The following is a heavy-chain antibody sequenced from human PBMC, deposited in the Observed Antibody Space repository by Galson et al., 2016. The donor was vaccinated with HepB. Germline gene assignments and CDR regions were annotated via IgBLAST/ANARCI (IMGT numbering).Heavy chain of an antibody. J-gene: IGHJ4*02. V-gene: IGHV2-5*02. Sequence: PALVKPTQTLTLTCTFSGFSLSTSGEGVGWIRQPPGKALEWLALISWDADKRYSPSLKTRLTITQDTSKDQVVLTMTNMDPLDTSTYYCAHPRSAYCGTDCYSDPQVWDYWGQGTLVTVSS. CDR3: AHPRSAYCGTDCYSDPQVWDY. CDR1: GFSLSTSGEG. D-gene: IGHD2-21*01. CDR2: ISWDADK.